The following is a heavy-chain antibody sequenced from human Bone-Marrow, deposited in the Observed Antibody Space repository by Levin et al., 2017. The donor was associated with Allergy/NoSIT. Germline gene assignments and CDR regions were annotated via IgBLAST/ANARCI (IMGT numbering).Heavy chain of an antibody. J-gene: IGHJ4*02. V-gene: IGHV3-23*01. CDR3: AKDGGGDIVVVVAAVLDY. D-gene: IGHD2-15*01. CDR1: GFTFSSYA. CDR2: ISGSGGST. Sequence: LSLTCAASGFTFSSYAMSWVRQAPGKGLEWVSAISGSGGSTYYADSVKGRFTISRDNSKNTLYLQMNSLRAEDTAVYYCAKDGGGDIVVVVAAVLDYWGQGTLVTVSS.